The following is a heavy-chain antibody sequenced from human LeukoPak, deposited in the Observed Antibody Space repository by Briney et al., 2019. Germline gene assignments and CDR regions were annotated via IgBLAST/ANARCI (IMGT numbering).Heavy chain of an antibody. J-gene: IGHJ6*03. D-gene: IGHD7-27*01. CDR3: ARVGTSRNYYYMNV. CDR1: GGTFSSYA. Sequence: ASVKVSCEASGGTFSSYAISWVRQAPGQGLEWMGWISAYNGNTNYAQKLQGRVTMTTDTSTSTAYMELRSLRSDDTAVYYCARVGTSRNYYYMNVWGKGTTVTVSS. V-gene: IGHV1-18*01. CDR2: ISAYNGNT.